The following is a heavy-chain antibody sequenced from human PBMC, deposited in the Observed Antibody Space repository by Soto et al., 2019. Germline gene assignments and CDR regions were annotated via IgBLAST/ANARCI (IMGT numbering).Heavy chain of an antibody. CDR3: ARDVVVVAAPSGDAFDI. CDR2: IIPIFGTA. V-gene: IGHV1-69*06. J-gene: IGHJ3*02. Sequence: ASVKVSCKASGGTFSSYAISWVRQAPGQGLEWMGGIIPIFGTANYAQKFQGRVTITADKSTSTAYMELSSLRSEDTAVYYCARDVVVVAAPSGDAFDIWGQGTMVTVSS. D-gene: IGHD2-15*01. CDR1: GGTFSSYA.